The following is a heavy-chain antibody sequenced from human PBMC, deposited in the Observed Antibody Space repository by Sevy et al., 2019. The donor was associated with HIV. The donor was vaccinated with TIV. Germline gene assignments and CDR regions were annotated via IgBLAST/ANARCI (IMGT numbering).Heavy chain of an antibody. CDR3: ARGDDYVWGSYRYYFDY. Sequence: ASVKVSCKASGYTFTGYYMHWVRQAPGQGLEWMGWINPNSGGTNSAQKFQGRVTMTRDTSISTAYMELSRLRSDDTAVYYCARGDDYVWGSYRYYFDYWGQGTLVTVSS. J-gene: IGHJ4*02. V-gene: IGHV1-2*02. CDR1: GYTFTGYY. CDR2: INPNSGGT. D-gene: IGHD3-16*02.